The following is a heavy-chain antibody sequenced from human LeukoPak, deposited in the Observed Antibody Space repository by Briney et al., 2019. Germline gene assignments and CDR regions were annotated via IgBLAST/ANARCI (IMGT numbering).Heavy chain of an antibody. J-gene: IGHJ2*01. V-gene: IGHV3-30-3*01. CDR3: ARDRYGGNSWDWYFDL. CDR2: IQHDGSRT. D-gene: IGHD4-23*01. CDR1: GFSFSTYT. Sequence: GRSLRLSCAASGFSFSTYTMNWVRQAPGKGLERVAGIQHDGSRTYYADSVKGRFTISRDNSKNTLYLEMNSLTPEDTALYYCARDRYGGNSWDWYFDLWGRGILVTVSS.